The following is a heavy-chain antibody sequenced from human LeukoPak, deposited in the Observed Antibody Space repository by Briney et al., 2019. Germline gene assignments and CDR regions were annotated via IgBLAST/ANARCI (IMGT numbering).Heavy chain of an antibody. CDR3: ARDSSSRYYNWFDP. CDR2: IYHSGST. D-gene: IGHD6-6*01. CDR1: GSSISSSNW. J-gene: IGHJ5*02. V-gene: IGHV4-4*02. Sequence: SETLSLTCAVSGSSISSSNWWSWVRQPPGKGLEWIGEIYHSGSTNYNPSLKSRVTISVDTSKNQFSLKLSSVTAADTAVYYCARDSSSRYYNWFDPWGQGTLVTVSS.